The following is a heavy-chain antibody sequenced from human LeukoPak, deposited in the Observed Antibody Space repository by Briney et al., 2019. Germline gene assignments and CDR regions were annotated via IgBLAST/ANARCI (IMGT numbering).Heavy chain of an antibody. D-gene: IGHD3-16*01. CDR3: TRDTTLIRPIDY. Sequence: GGSLRLSCAASGFTFSSYAMSWVRQAPGKGLEWVGFIRSKGYGGTTEYAASVQGRFAISRDDSKSIAFLQMNSLKFEDTATYYCTRDTTLIRPIDYWGQGTLVTVSS. CDR1: GFTFSSYA. J-gene: IGHJ4*02. V-gene: IGHV3-49*04. CDR2: IRSKGYGGTT.